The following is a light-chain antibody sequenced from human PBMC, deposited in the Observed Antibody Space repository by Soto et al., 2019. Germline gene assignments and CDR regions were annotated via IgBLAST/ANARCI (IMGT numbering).Light chain of an antibody. V-gene: IGKV1-5*03. CDR1: QSISRW. J-gene: IGKJ1*01. Sequence: DIQMTQSPFTLSASVGDRVTITCRASQSISRWLAWYQQKPGKAPKLLLYMASILESGVPSRFSGSGSGTEFTLTISGLQSDDSATYYCQQYQTWTFGQGTKVEIK. CDR3: QQYQTWT. CDR2: MAS.